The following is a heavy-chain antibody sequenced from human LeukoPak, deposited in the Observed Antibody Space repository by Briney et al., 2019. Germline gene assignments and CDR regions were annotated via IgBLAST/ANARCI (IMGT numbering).Heavy chain of an antibody. V-gene: IGHV3-74*01. CDR1: GFTFSSYW. Sequence: GGSLRLSCAASGFTFSSYWMHWVRQAPGKGLVWVSRINTDGSSTSYADSVKGRFTISRDNAKNTLYLQMNSLRAEDTAVYYCARASKGYYYGSSGYSWGQGTLVTVSS. J-gene: IGHJ5*02. CDR2: INTDGSST. CDR3: ARASKGYYYGSSGYS. D-gene: IGHD3-22*01.